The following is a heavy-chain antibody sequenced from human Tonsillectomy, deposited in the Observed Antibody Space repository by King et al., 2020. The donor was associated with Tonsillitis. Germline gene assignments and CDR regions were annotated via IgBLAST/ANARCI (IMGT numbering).Heavy chain of an antibody. CDR3: ARDRDGYIFDY. J-gene: IGHJ4*02. V-gene: IGHV3-33*05. Sequence: VQLVESGGGVVQPGRSLRLSCAASGFTFSSYDMHWVRQAPGXGLEWVAVXSYDGSNKYYADSVQGRFTISRDNSKNTLYLQMHSLRAEDTAVYYCARDRDGYIFDYWGQGXLXTVSS. CDR1: GFTFSSYD. CDR2: XSYDGSNK. D-gene: IGHD5-24*01.